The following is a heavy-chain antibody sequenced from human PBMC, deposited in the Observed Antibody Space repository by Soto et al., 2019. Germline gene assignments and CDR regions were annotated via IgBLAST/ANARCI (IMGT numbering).Heavy chain of an antibody. Sequence: HSQTLSLTCVISGDSVSSNSAGWNWIRQSPSRGPEWLGRTYYKSKWNNDYALSVKSRITINPDTSKNQFSLHLYSVTPEDTAVYYCTGITWFRGMDVWGQGTPVTVSS. D-gene: IGHD3-10*01. CDR3: TGITWFRGMDV. J-gene: IGHJ6*02. CDR2: TYYKSKWNN. V-gene: IGHV6-1*01. CDR1: GDSVSSNSAG.